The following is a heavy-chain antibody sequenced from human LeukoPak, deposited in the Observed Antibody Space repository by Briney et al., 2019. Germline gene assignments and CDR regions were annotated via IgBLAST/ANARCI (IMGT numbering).Heavy chain of an antibody. CDR3: ARARYCSSGGCHGDY. V-gene: IGHV3-74*01. J-gene: IGHJ4*02. CDR1: GFTLISYW. CDR2: INSDGSST. Sequence: GGSLRLSCAASGFTLISYWMYWVRQAPGKGLVWVSRINSDGSSTSYADSVKGRFTISRDNAKNTLYLQMNSLRAEDTAVYYCARARYCSSGGCHGDYWGQGTLVTVSS. D-gene: IGHD2-15*01.